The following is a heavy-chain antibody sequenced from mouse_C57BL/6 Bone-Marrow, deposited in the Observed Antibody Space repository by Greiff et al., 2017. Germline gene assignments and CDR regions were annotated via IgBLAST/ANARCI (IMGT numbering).Heavy chain of an antibody. Sequence: VQLQQSGAELVKPGASVKLSCKASGYTFTSYWMHWVKQRPGQGLEWIGMIHPNSGSTNYNEKFKSKATLTVDKSSSTAYMQLSSLTSEDSAVYCCALIYYDYDGPFAFWGQGTLVTVSA. CDR3: ALIYYDYDGPFAF. J-gene: IGHJ3*01. V-gene: IGHV1-64*01. D-gene: IGHD2-4*01. CDR2: IHPNSGST. CDR1: GYTFTSYW.